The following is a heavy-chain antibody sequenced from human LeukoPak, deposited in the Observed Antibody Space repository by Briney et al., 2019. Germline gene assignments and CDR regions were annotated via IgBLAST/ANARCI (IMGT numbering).Heavy chain of an antibody. CDR3: ARAGSPHGAYDY. D-gene: IGHD1-26*01. V-gene: IGHV3-64*01. Sequence: GGSLRLSCAASGLSFSSFAMSWVRQAPGRGLEYVSAISSDAGSTFYANSVMGRFTVSRDNSKNTLYLQMGSLRAEDVAVYYCARAGSPHGAYDYWGQGTLVTVSS. CDR2: ISSDAGST. CDR1: GLSFSSFA. J-gene: IGHJ4*02.